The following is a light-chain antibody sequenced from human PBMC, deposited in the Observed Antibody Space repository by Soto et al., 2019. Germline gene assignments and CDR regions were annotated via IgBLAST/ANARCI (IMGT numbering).Light chain of an antibody. J-gene: IGKJ1*01. Sequence: DIQMTQSPSTLSASEGDRVTITCRASQSVTGSLAWYQQQPGRAPNLLIYRAYSLESGVPSRVSGSGSGTEFILTNRSLQPDYFATYYCQKYNSYWTFGQGTKV. CDR3: QKYNSYWT. CDR2: RAY. V-gene: IGKV1-5*03. CDR1: QSVTGS.